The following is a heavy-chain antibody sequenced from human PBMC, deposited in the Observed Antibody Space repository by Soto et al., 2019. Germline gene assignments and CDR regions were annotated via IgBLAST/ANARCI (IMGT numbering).Heavy chain of an antibody. Sequence: GASVKVSCKASGYTFTGYYMHWVRQAPGQGLEWMGWINPNSGGTNYAQKFQGWVTMTRDTSISTAYMELSRLRSDDTDVYYCARNLHSIAVDGTEWNTSGYYGMDVWGQGTTVTVSS. CDR3: ARNLHSIAVDGTEWNTSGYYGMDV. J-gene: IGHJ6*02. V-gene: IGHV1-2*04. CDR1: GYTFTGYY. CDR2: INPNSGGT. D-gene: IGHD6-19*01.